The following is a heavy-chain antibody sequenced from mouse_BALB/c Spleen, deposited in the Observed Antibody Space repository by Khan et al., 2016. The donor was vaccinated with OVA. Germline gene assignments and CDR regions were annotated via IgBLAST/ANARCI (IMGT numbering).Heavy chain of an antibody. Sequence: QVRLQQSGAELVKPGASVKMSCKASGYTFTSYNMHWVKQTPGQGLEWIGAIYPGNGDTSYNQKFKGKATLTADKSSSTAYMQLSSLTSEDSAVYFWARRGGGWYIDVWGAGTTVTVSS. CDR2: IYPGNGDT. CDR3: ARRGGGWYIDV. CDR1: GYTFTSYN. J-gene: IGHJ1*01. V-gene: IGHV1-12*01.